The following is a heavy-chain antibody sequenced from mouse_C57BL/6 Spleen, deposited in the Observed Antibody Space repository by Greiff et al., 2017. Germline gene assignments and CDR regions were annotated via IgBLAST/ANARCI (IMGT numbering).Heavy chain of an antibody. V-gene: IGHV1-55*01. J-gene: IGHJ4*01. CDR1: GYTFTSYW. CDR3: ARHNYDYDVYYYAMDY. D-gene: IGHD2-4*01. CDR2: IYPGSGST. Sequence: QVQLQQPGAELVKPGASVKMSCKASGYTFTSYWLTWVKQRPGQGLEWIGDIYPGSGSTNYNEKFKSKATLTVDTSSSTAYMQLSSLTSEDSAVYYCARHNYDYDVYYYAMDYWGQGTSVTVAS.